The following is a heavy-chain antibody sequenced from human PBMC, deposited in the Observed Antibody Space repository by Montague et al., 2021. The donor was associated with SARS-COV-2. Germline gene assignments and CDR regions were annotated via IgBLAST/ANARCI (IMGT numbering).Heavy chain of an antibody. CDR3: AREDRWNWFDP. Sequence: SETLSLTCTVSGGSVSSGSYYWSWIRQPPGKGLEWIGYIYYSGSTNYNPSLETRVTISVDPSKNQFSLKLSSVTAADTAVYYCAREDRWNWFDPWGQGTLVIVSS. D-gene: IGHD5-24*01. CDR2: IYYSGST. V-gene: IGHV4-61*01. CDR1: GGSVSSGSYY. J-gene: IGHJ5*02.